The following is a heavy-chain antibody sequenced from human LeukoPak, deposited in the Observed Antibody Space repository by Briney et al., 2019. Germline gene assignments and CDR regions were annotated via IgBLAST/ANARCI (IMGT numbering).Heavy chain of an antibody. CDR3: ARGGDGYIFGWFDP. CDR2: MHYSGST. CDR1: GGSISSYY. Sequence: SETLSLTCTVSGGSISSYYWSWIRQPPGKGLEWIGYMHYSGSTNYNPSLKSRVTISVDTSKNQFSLKLSSVTAADTAVYYCARGGDGYIFGWFDPWGQGTLVTVSS. V-gene: IGHV4-59*01. J-gene: IGHJ5*02. D-gene: IGHD5-24*01.